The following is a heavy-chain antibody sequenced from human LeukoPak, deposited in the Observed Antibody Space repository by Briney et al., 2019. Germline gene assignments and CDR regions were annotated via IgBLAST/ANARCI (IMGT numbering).Heavy chain of an antibody. CDR2: IKQDGSEK. V-gene: IGHV3-7*03. CDR3: ARRELWFGELGFDY. Sequence: GGSLRLSCAASGFTFSSYWMSCGRQAPGKGLEWVANIKQDGSEKYYVDSVKGRFTISRDNAKNSLYLQMTSLRAEDTAVYYCARRELWFGELGFDYWGQGTLVTVSS. D-gene: IGHD3-10*01. CDR1: GFTFSSYW. J-gene: IGHJ4*02.